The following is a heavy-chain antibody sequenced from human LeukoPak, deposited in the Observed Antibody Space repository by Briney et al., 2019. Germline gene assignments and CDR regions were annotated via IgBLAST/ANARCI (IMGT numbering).Heavy chain of an antibody. CDR1: GFTFSDYY. CDR2: ISSSSSTI. J-gene: IGHJ6*02. CDR3: ARALEEQLVREYYYYGMDV. D-gene: IGHD6-13*01. V-gene: IGHV3-11*01. Sequence: GGSLRLSCAASGFTFSDYYMSWIRQAPGKGLEWVSYISSSSSTIYYADSVKGRFTISRDNAKNSLYLQMNSLRAEDTAVYYCARALEEQLVREYYYYGMDVWGQGTKVTVSS.